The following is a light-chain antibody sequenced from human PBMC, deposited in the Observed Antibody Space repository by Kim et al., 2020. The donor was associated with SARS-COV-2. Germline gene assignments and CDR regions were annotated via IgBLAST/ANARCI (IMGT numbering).Light chain of an antibody. CDR3: QKYNSALFT. J-gene: IGKJ3*01. V-gene: IGKV1-27*01. Sequence: DIQITHSPSSLSASVGDRVTITCRARQGISNYLAWYQQKPGKVPKLLLYAASTLQLGVPSRFSGSGSGTDFTLTISSLQPEDVATYYCQKYNSALFTFGPGTKVDIK. CDR1: QGISNY. CDR2: AAS.